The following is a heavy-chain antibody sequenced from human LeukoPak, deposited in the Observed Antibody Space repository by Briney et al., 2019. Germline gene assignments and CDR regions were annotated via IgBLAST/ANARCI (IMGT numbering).Heavy chain of an antibody. V-gene: IGHV1-3*01. J-gene: IGHJ4*02. CDR3: ARDPIGSRWPYYFDY. CDR1: GYTFTTYA. CDR2: INAGNGNT. Sequence: ASVKVSCKASGYTFTTYAMHWVRQAPGQRLEWMGWINAGNGNTKYSQNFQARVTITRDTSASTAYMELSSLRSEDTAVYYCARDPIGSRWPYYFDYWGQETLVTVSS. D-gene: IGHD6-13*01.